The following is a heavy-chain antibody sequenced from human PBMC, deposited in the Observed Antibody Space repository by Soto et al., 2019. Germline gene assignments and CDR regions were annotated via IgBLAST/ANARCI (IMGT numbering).Heavy chain of an antibody. Sequence: EASVKASCKACGYTFTSYGMRWVGQAPEQGREWMGWISAYNGNTNYAQKLQGSLTMTTDTSTSTAYMELRSLRSDDTAVYYCARESTPFSTWNYPTGMDVWGQGTTVTVSS. CDR1: GYTFTSYG. J-gene: IGHJ6*02. CDR3: ARESTPFSTWNYPTGMDV. V-gene: IGHV1-18*01. CDR2: ISAYNGNT. D-gene: IGHD1-7*01.